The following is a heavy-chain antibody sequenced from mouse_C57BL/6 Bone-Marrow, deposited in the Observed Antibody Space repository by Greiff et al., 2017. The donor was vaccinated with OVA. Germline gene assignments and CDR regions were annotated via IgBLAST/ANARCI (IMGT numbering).Heavy chain of an antibody. J-gene: IGHJ3*01. D-gene: IGHD2-4*01. Sequence: QVQLQQPGAELVKPGASVKMSCKASGYTFTSYWITWVKQRPGQGLEWIGDIYPGSGSTNYNEKFKSKATLTVDTSSSTAYMQLSSLTSEDSAVYYCARGGIYYDYDVFPVAYWGQGTLVTVSA. V-gene: IGHV1-55*01. CDR3: ARGGIYYDYDVFPVAY. CDR1: GYTFTSYW. CDR2: IYPGSGST.